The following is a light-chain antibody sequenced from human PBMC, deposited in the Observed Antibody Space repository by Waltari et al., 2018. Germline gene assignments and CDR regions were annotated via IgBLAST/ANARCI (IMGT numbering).Light chain of an antibody. CDR3: QGSDGSTAVV. J-gene: IGLJ2*01. CDR2: EDD. V-gene: IGLV3-1*01. Sequence: SYVLTQPPSVSVSPGQTASIDCSGDKLGNRFVTWYQLNPGQSPGLVVYEDDKRPSGIPERFSGSNSGNTATLTISGAQSMDEGDYFCQGSDGSTAVVFGGGTKLTVL. CDR1: KLGNRF.